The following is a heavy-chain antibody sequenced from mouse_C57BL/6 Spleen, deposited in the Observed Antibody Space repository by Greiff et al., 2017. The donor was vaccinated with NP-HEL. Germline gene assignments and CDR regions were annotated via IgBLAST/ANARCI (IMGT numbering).Heavy chain of an antibody. CDR3: ARSELGLFDY. D-gene: IGHD4-1*01. CDR1: GFTFSSYG. Sequence: EVHLVESGGDLVKPGGSLKLSCAASGFTFSSYGMSWVRQTPDKRLEWVATISSGGSYTYYPDSVKGRFTISRDNAKNTLYLQMSSLKSEDTAMYYCARSELGLFDYWGQGTTLTVSS. CDR2: ISSGGSYT. V-gene: IGHV5-6*01. J-gene: IGHJ2*01.